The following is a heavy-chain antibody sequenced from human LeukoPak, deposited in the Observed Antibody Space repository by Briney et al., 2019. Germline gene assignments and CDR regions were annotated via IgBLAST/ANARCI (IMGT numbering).Heavy chain of an antibody. V-gene: IGHV3-74*01. Sequence: GSLRLSCAAAGFTFSRCGMHWVRQAPGKGLVWVSHVKTDGRTTHYADSVKGRFTTSRDNAKNTLYLQMNSLRAEDTAVYYCARDDLEGYYDSSGLTDWGQGTLVTVSS. J-gene: IGHJ4*02. CDR2: VKTDGRTT. CDR1: GFTFSRCG. D-gene: IGHD3-22*01. CDR3: ARDDLEGYYDSSGLTD.